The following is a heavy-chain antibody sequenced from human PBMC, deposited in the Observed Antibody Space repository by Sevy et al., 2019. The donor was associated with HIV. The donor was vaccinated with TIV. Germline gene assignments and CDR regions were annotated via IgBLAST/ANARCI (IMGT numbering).Heavy chain of an antibody. CDR3: AGGLSITGWKY. J-gene: IGHJ4*02. CDR2: IYPDDSDT. Sequence: GESLKISCKGSGSIFSDYWIAWVRQMPGKGLEWIGIIYPDDSDTRNSPSFQGQVFISADKSINTAYLQWSSLKASDSAMYYCAGGLSITGWKYWGQGTLVTVSS. D-gene: IGHD6-19*01. CDR1: GSIFSDYW. V-gene: IGHV5-51*01.